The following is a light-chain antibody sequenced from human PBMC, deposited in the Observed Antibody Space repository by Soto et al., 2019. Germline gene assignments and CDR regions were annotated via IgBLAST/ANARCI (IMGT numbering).Light chain of an antibody. V-gene: IGLV2-14*01. J-gene: IGLJ1*01. CDR3: ASYTPSSTYV. CDR2: DVS. CDR1: SSVVGGYSY. Sequence: QSVLTQPASVSGSPGQSIAISCTGTSSVVGGYSYVSWYQQQPGKAPKLVISDVSNRPSGVSDRFSGSKSGNTASLTISGLRTEGEADYYCASYTPSSTYVFGTGTKVTVL.